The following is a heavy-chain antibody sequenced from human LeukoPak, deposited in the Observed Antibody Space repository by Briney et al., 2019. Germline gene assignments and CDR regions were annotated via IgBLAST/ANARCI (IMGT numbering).Heavy chain of an antibody. J-gene: IGHJ4*02. CDR2: INHSGST. V-gene: IGHV4-34*01. CDR1: GGSFNNCY. D-gene: IGHD3-22*01. Sequence: SETLSLTCAVYGGSFNNCYWSWIRQPPGKGLEWIGEINHSGSTNYNPSLKSRVTISEDTSKNQFSLKMTSVTAADTAVYYCASLRFAYYYDSSGYYYYPDYWGQGTLVTVSS. CDR3: ASLRFAYYYDSSGYYYYPDY.